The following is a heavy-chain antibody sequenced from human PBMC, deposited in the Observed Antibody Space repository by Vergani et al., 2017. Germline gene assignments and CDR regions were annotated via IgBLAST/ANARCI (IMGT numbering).Heavy chain of an antibody. CDR1: GFTLGDYA. CDR3: TSYRLDDIYAYFDY. J-gene: IGHJ4*02. V-gene: IGHV3-49*04. CDR2: IWSKPYGGTT. D-gene: IGHD3-16*01. Sequence: EVHLVESGGGLVQPGRSLRLSCSGSGFTLGDYAMTWVRQAPGKGLEWVAFIWSKPYGGTTEYAATVKGRFTISRDDSKSIAYLQMSSLKAEDTAVYYCTSYRLDDIYAYFDYWGQGTLVTVSP.